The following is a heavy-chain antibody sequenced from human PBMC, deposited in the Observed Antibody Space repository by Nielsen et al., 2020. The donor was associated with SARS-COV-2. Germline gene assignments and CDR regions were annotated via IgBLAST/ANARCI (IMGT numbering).Heavy chain of an antibody. Sequence: SVKVSCKASGGTFSSYAISWVRQAPGQGLEWMGRIIPILGIANYAQKFQGRVTITADKSTSTAYMELSSLRSEDTAVYYCARLDGYADFDYWGQGTLVTVSS. V-gene: IGHV1-69*04. J-gene: IGHJ4*02. CDR3: ARLDGYADFDY. CDR1: GGTFSSYA. D-gene: IGHD5-24*01. CDR2: IIPILGIA.